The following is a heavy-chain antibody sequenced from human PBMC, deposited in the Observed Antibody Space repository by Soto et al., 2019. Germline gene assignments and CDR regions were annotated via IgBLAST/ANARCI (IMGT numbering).Heavy chain of an antibody. D-gene: IGHD6-19*01. CDR2: ISDSGVST. CDR3: AKRVYSSGWTGGFED. Sequence: EVQLLESGGGLVQPGGSLRLSCAASGFTFSSYAMSWVRQAPGKGLEWVSGISDSGVSTYYADSVKGRFTISRDNSKNTLYVQMNSLRVEDTAVYYCAKRVYSSGWTGGFEDWGQGTLVTVSS. V-gene: IGHV3-23*01. J-gene: IGHJ4*02. CDR1: GFTFSSYA.